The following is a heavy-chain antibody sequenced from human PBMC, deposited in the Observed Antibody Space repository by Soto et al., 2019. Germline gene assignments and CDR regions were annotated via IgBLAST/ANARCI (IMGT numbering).Heavy chain of an antibody. CDR3: ARVRAYRAFDI. Sequence: QVQLQESGPGLVKPSQTLSLTCTVSGGSISSGGYYWSWIRQHPGKGLEWIGYIYYSGSTYYNPSRKCGVTISVDTAKDQFSLKLSSVTAADTAVYYCARVRAYRAFDIWGQGTMVTVSS. CDR1: GGSISSGGYY. V-gene: IGHV4-31*03. D-gene: IGHD2-2*02. J-gene: IGHJ3*02. CDR2: IYYSGST.